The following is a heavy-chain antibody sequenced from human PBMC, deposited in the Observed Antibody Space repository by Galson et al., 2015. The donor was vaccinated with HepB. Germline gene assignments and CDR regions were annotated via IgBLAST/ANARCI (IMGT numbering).Heavy chain of an antibody. J-gene: IGHJ4*02. CDR1: GFTFSSYA. D-gene: IGHD6-13*01. V-gene: IGHV3-30*04. Sequence: SLRLSCAASGFTFSSYAMHWVRQAPGKGLEWVAVTSYDGNNKYYAGSVKGRFTISRDNSKNMVHLQMNSLGGEDTAVYYCARESAAGTYWGQGTLVTVSS. CDR3: ARESAAGTY. CDR2: TSYDGNNK.